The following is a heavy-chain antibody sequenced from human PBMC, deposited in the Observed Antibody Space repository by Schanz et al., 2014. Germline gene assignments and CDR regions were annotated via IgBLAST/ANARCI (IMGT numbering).Heavy chain of an antibody. V-gene: IGHV3-30-3*01. CDR3: AREQIMAAAGLVDY. CDR2: ISYDGSNK. D-gene: IGHD6-13*01. Sequence: QVQLVESGGGVVQFGRSLRLSCAAYGFTLSSYAMHWVRQAPGKGLEWVAVISYDGSNKYYADSVEGRFTISRDNSRSTLYLQMNSLRAEDTAVYYCAREQIMAAAGLVDYWGHGTLVTVSS. J-gene: IGHJ4*01. CDR1: GFTLSSYA.